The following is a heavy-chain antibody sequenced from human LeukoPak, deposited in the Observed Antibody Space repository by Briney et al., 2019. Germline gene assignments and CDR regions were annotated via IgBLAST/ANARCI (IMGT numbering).Heavy chain of an antibody. CDR1: GFTVSSNY. J-gene: IGHJ4*02. CDR3: ARPHCYDTSGYCPGFDL. V-gene: IGHV3-53*01. CDR2: IYSGGST. D-gene: IGHD3-22*01. Sequence: GGSLRLSCAASGFTVSSNYMSWVRQAPGKGLEWVSVIYSGGSTYYADSVKGRFTISRDNAKNTLYLQMNSLRPEDTAVYFCARPHCYDTSGYCPGFDLWGQGTLVTVSS.